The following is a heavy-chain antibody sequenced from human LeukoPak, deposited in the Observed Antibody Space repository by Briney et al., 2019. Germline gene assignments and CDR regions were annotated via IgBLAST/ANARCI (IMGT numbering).Heavy chain of an antibody. V-gene: IGHV3-21*01. CDR1: GFTFSDYT. J-gene: IGHJ6*03. CDR2: VDRSSSYI. Sequence: GGSLRLSCAASGFTFSDYTMNWVRQAPGKGPEWVSSVDRSSSYIYYAESVKGRFTISRDTPKSSLYLQMNSLRAEDTAVYYCARGIWSGYYSYYYYMDVWGKGTTVTVSS. CDR3: ARGIWSGYYSYYYYMDV. D-gene: IGHD3-3*01.